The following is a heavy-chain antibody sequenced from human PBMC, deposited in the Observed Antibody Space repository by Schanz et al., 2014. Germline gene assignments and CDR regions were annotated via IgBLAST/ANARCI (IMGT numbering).Heavy chain of an antibody. V-gene: IGHV3-11*01. CDR3: ARENLNWEAFDI. J-gene: IGHJ3*02. D-gene: IGHD7-27*01. CDR1: GFTFSAQA. CDR2: ISRDGNTS. Sequence: VLLVDSGGGLVQPGGSLRLSCGASGFTFSAQAMNWIRQAPGKGLEWLSYISRDGNTSYYADSVKGRFTISRDNAKNSLYLEMTSLRGEDTAVYYCARENLNWEAFDIWGQGTVVTVSS.